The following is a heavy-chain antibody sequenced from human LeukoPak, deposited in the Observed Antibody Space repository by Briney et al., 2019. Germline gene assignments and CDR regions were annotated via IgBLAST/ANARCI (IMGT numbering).Heavy chain of an antibody. Sequence: GGSLRLSCAASGFTFSSYAMHWVCQAPGKGVEWVAVISYDGSNKYYADSVKGRFTISRDNSKTTLYLKMNSLRAEDTAVYYCARGGPDSSDYSSLFDYWGRGILVTVSA. CDR2: ISYDGSNK. D-gene: IGHD3-22*01. J-gene: IGHJ4*02. CDR3: ARGGPDSSDYSSLFDY. V-gene: IGHV3-30-3*01. CDR1: GFTFSSYA.